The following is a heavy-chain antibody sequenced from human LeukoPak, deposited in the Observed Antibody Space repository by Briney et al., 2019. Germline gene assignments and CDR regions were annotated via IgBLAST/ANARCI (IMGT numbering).Heavy chain of an antibody. Sequence: SETLSLTCTVSGGSISSGGYYWSWIRQHPGKGLEWIGYIYYSGTTYYNPSLKSRITMSVDMSANQFSLRLTSVSAADTAVYYCTRAYWIGFHFDSWGQGILVSASS. CDR1: GGSISSGGYY. CDR2: IYYSGTT. V-gene: IGHV4-30-4*08. CDR3: TRAYWIGFHFDS. D-gene: IGHD3-3*01. J-gene: IGHJ4*02.